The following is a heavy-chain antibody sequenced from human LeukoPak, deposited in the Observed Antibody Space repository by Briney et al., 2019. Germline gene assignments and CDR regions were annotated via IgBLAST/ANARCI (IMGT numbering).Heavy chain of an antibody. D-gene: IGHD3-3*01. CDR2: ISSSSTI. J-gene: IGHJ3*02. CDR3: AREKPLLRFLEWLPDDAFDI. V-gene: IGHV3-48*01. CDR1: GFTFSSYS. Sequence: GGSLRLSCAASGFTFSSYSMNWVRQAPGKGLECVSYISSSSTIYYAASVKGRFTISRDNAKNSMYLQMNSLRAEDTAVYYCAREKPLLRFLEWLPDDAFDIWGQGTMVTVSS.